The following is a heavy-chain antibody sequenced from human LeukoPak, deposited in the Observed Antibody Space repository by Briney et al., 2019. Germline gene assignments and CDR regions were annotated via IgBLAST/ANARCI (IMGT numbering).Heavy chain of an antibody. CDR2: IIPILGIA. J-gene: IGHJ4*02. D-gene: IGHD2-21*01. CDR3: ARDPIALSRSHPYYFDY. V-gene: IGHV1-69*04. CDR1: GGTFSSYA. Sequence: ASVKLSCKASGGTFSSYAISWVRQAPGQGLEWMGRIIPILGIANYAQKFQGRVTITADKSTSTAYMELSSLRSEDTAVYYCARDPIALSRSHPYYFDYWGQGTLVTVSS.